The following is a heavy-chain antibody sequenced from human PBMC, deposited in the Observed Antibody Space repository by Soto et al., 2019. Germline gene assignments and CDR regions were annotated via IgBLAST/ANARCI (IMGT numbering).Heavy chain of an antibody. J-gene: IGHJ6*02. D-gene: IGHD6-19*01. CDR2: ISAYNGNT. CDR1: GYTFTSYV. Sequence: TSVKVSCKASGYTFTSYVISWVRQAPAQGLEWMGWISAYNGNTNFAQKLQGRVTMTTDTSTSTAYMELRSLRSDDTAVYYCARVVATVAGPYGMDVWGQGTTVTVSS. V-gene: IGHV1-18*01. CDR3: ARVVATVAGPYGMDV.